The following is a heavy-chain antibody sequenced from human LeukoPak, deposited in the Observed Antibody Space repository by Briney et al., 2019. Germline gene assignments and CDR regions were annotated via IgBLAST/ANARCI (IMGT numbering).Heavy chain of an antibody. CDR1: GGTFSSYA. V-gene: IGHV1-69*05. J-gene: IGHJ5*02. CDR2: IIPIFGTA. Sequence: SVKVSCKASGGTFSSYAISWVRQAPGQGLEWMGRIIPIFGTANYAQKFQGRVTITTDESTSTAYMELSSLRPEDTAVYYCARESVTLPIHPTWGQGTLVTVSS. D-gene: IGHD4-23*01. CDR3: ARESVTLPIHPT.